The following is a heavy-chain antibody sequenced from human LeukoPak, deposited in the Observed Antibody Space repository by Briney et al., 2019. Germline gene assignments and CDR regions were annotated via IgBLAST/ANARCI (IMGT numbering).Heavy chain of an antibody. D-gene: IGHD2-15*01. CDR2: ISSSSSYI. Sequence: GGTLRLSCATSGFTFSSYSMNWVRQAPGKGLEWVSSISSSSSYIYYADSVKGRFTISRDNAKNSLYLQMNSLRAEDTAVYYCARDYCSGGSCYRNDAFDIWGQGTMVTVSS. CDR1: GFTFSSYS. CDR3: ARDYCSGGSCYRNDAFDI. V-gene: IGHV3-21*01. J-gene: IGHJ3*02.